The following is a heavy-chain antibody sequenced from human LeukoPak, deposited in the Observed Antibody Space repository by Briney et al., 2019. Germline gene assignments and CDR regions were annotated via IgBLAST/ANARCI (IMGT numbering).Heavy chain of an antibody. CDR2: IIPIFGTA. CDR1: GGTFSSYA. Sequence: ASVKVSCKASGGTFSSYAISWVRQAPGQGLEWMGGIIPIFGTANYAQKFQGRVTITADKSTSTAYMELSSLRSEDTAVYYCARQKDYGDYGLDYWGQGTLVTVSS. D-gene: IGHD4-17*01. CDR3: ARQKDYGDYGLDY. J-gene: IGHJ4*02. V-gene: IGHV1-69*06.